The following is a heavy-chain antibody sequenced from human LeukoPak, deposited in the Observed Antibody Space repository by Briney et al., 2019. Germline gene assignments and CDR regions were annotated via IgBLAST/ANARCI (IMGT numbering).Heavy chain of an antibody. V-gene: IGHV3-23*01. CDR1: GFTFSRNA. CDR3: AKDPYGTRYFDY. D-gene: IGHD2-2*01. CDR2: LSGSGGGT. J-gene: IGHJ4*02. Sequence: PGGPLRLSCAASGFTFSRNALRWVRQAPGKGLEGVSSLSGSGGGTYYADSVKGRFTISRDNAKNTVYLQMNSLRAEDTAVYYCAKDPYGTRYFDYWGQGTLVTVSS.